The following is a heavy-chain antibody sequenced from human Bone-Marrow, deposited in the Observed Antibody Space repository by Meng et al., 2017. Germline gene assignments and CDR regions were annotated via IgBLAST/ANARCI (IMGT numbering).Heavy chain of an antibody. CDR1: GFTFSSYG. J-gene: IGHJ4*02. Sequence: QLVESGGGVVQPGRSPRLSCAASGFTFSSYGMHWVRQAPGKGLVWVSRINIDGSSTIYADSVEGRFTISRDNAKNTLYLQMNSLRVDDTAVYYCAQLGTTDYWGQGALVTVSS. V-gene: IGHV3-74*02. CDR3: AQLGTTDY. CDR2: INIDGSST. D-gene: IGHD6-13*01.